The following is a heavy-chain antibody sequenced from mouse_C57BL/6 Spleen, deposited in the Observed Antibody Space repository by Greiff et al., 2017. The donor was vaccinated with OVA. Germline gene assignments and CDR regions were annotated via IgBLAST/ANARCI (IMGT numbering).Heavy chain of an antibody. Sequence: QVQLQQPGAELVKPGASVKMSCKASGYTFTSYWITWVKQRPGQGLEWIGDIYPGSGSTNYNEKFKSKATLTVDTSSSTAYMQLSSLTSEDSAVFYCARSDRAIYYGNYGGYFDYWGQGTTLTVSS. CDR3: ARSDRAIYYGNYGGYFDY. V-gene: IGHV1-55*01. D-gene: IGHD2-1*01. CDR1: GYTFTSYW. CDR2: IYPGSGST. J-gene: IGHJ2*01.